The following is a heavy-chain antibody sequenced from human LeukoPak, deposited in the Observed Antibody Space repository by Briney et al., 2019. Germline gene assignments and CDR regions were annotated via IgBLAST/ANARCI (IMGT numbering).Heavy chain of an antibody. CDR3: ARGRGITMVRGVTPYYFDY. CDR1: GGSFSGYY. J-gene: IGHJ4*02. Sequence: PSETLSLTCAVYGGSFSGYYWSWIRQPPGKGLEWIGEINHSGSTNYNPSLKSRVTISVDTSKNQFSLKLSSVTAADTAVYYCARGRGITMVRGVTPYYFDYWGQGTLVIVSS. CDR2: INHSGST. D-gene: IGHD3-10*01. V-gene: IGHV4-34*01.